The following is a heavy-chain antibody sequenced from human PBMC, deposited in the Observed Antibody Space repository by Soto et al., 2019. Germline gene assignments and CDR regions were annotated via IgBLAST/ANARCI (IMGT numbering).Heavy chain of an antibody. J-gene: IGHJ3*02. CDR1: GYTFTSYA. CDR2: INAGNGNT. CDR3: ARGIIAVAGTVAFDI. Sequence: ASVKVSCKASGYTFTSYAIHWVRQAPGQRLEWMGWINAGNGNTKYSQKFQGRVTITRDTSASTAYMELSSLRSEDTAVYYCARGIIAVAGTVAFDIWGQGTMVTVSS. D-gene: IGHD6-19*01. V-gene: IGHV1-3*01.